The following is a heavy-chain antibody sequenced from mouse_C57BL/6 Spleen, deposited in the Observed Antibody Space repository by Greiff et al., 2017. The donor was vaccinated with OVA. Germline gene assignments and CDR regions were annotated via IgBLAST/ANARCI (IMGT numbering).Heavy chain of an antibody. CDR2: IRNKANNHAT. CDR3: TRGWLPLFDY. V-gene: IGHV6-6*01. D-gene: IGHD2-3*01. CDR1: GFTFSDAW. Sequence: EVQLVESGGGLVQPGGSMKLSCAASGFTFSDAWMDWVRQSPEKGLEWVAEIRNKANNHATYYAESVKGRFTISRDDSKSSVYLQMNSLRAEDTGIYYCTRGWLPLFDYWGQGTTLTVSS. J-gene: IGHJ2*01.